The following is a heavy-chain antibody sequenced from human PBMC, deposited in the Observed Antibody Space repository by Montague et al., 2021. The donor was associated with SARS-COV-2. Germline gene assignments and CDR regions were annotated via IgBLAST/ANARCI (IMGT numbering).Heavy chain of an antibody. J-gene: IGHJ6*02. CDR1: GGSISSYY. CDR2: IYYSGST. CDR3: ARAGRVRLLEYGMDV. Sequence: SETLSLTCTVSGGSISSYYWSWIRQPPGKGLEWIGYIYYSGSTNXNPSLKSRVTISVDTSKKQFSLKLSSVTAADTAVYYCARAGRVRLLEYGMDVWGQGTTVTVSS. V-gene: IGHV4-59*01. D-gene: IGHD3-3*01.